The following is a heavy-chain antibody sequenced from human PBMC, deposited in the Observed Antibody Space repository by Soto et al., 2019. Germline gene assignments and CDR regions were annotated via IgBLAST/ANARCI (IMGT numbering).Heavy chain of an antibody. Sequence: TGGSLRLSCLASGFIFRSYAMHWVRQAPGKGLEWVAVITYDGANGYYADSVRGRFAISRDNSKSTLFLQMNSLRPEDTAVYYCARAFSGSYPNFDYWGQGTRVTVSS. V-gene: IGHV3-30*09. CDR2: ITYDGANG. D-gene: IGHD1-26*01. CDR1: GFIFRSYA. J-gene: IGHJ4*02. CDR3: ARAFSGSYPNFDY.